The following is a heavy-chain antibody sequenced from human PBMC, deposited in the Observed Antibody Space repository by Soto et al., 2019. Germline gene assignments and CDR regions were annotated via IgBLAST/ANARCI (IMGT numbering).Heavy chain of an antibody. D-gene: IGHD3-3*01. J-gene: IGHJ5*02. CDR1: GFAFSSYW. V-gene: IGHV3-74*01. CDR2: INSDGSTS. Sequence: PGRSLRLSCAASGFAFSSYWMHWVRQAPAKGLVWVSRINSDGSTSSYADSVKGRFTISRDNAKNMLYLQANSLRAEDTAVYYWVRVQAVGGCPIFGAWGKGTLVTVSS. CDR3: VRVQAVGGCPIFGA.